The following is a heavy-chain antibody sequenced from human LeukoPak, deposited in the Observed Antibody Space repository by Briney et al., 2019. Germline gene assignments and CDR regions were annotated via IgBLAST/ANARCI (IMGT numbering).Heavy chain of an antibody. V-gene: IGHV3-53*01. J-gene: IGHJ4*02. CDR2: IYSGGSI. CDR3: ARGDVVVPAAIVY. CDR1: GFTVSSND. Sequence: GGSLRLSCAASGFTVSSNDMSWVRQAPGKGLEWVSVIYSGGSIYYADSVKGRFTISRDNSKNTLYLQMNSLRAEDTAVYYCARGDVVVPAAIVYWGQGTLVTVSS. D-gene: IGHD2-2*01.